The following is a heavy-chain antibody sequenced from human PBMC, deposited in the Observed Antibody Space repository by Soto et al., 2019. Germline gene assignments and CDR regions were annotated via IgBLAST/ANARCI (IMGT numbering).Heavy chain of an antibody. CDR3: ARDYSTTAPFDY. CDR2: VSFDGSNK. J-gene: IGHJ4*02. V-gene: IGHV3-30-3*01. Sequence: LRLSCAASGFTFSTYTLHWVRQAPGKGLEWVAVVSFDGSNKYYADSLEGRFTISRDNSKNTLYLEMNSLRAEDTAVYYCARDYSTTAPFDYWGQGTLVTVS. D-gene: IGHD2-21*01. CDR1: GFTFSTYT.